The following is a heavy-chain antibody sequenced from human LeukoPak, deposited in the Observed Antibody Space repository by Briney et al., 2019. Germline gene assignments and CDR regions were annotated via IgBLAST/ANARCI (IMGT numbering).Heavy chain of an antibody. J-gene: IGHJ4*02. CDR1: GFTFSTYW. CDR2: IYSGGST. V-gene: IGHV3-66*02. Sequence: GGSLRLSCAASGFTFSTYWMSWVRQAPGKGLEWVSVIYSGGSTYYADSVKGRFTISRDNSKNTLYLQMNSLRAEDTAVYYCARAIVDYDFWSGPFDYWGQGTLVTVSS. CDR3: ARAIVDYDFWSGPFDY. D-gene: IGHD3-3*01.